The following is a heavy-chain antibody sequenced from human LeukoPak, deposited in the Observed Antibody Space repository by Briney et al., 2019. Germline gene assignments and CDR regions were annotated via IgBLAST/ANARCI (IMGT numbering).Heavy chain of an antibody. CDR3: AKESGYCSSTSCFADAFDM. CDR1: RFSFSDYY. J-gene: IGHJ3*02. Sequence: PGGSLRLSCAASRFSFSDYYMSWIRQAPGKGLEWISYISSSGSTIYYAESVKGRFTISRDNAKNSLYLQMNSLRAEDTAVYYCAKESGYCSSTSCFADAFDMWGQGTMVTVSS. CDR2: ISSSGSTI. V-gene: IGHV3-11*01. D-gene: IGHD2-2*01.